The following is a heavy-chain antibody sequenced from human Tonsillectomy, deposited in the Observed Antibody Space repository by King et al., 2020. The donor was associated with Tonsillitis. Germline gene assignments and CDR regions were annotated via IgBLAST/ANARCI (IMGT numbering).Heavy chain of an antibody. CDR1: GGSISRDDYY. CDR2: IHNSGST. J-gene: IGHJ6*02. D-gene: IGHD3-10*01. CDR3: AREPSQITMVRGVLITYGMDV. V-gene: IGHV4-31*03. Sequence: VQLQESGPGLVKPSQTLSLTCTVSGGSISRDDYYWFWIRQHPGKGLEWIGHIHNSGSTYCSPSLKSRVTISVDTSKNQFSLKLSPVTAADTAVYFCAREPSQITMVRGVLITYGMDVWGQGTTVTVSS.